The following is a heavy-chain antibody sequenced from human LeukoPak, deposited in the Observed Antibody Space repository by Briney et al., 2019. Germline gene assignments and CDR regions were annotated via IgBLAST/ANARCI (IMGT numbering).Heavy chain of an antibody. CDR3: AKDSTLQWLVPGYYFDY. J-gene: IGHJ4*02. D-gene: IGHD6-19*01. CDR2: ISGSGGST. V-gene: IGHV3-23*01. Sequence: GGSLRLSCAAAGFTFSSYGMSWVRQAPGKGLEWVSAISGSGGSTYYADSVKGRFTISRDNSKNTLYLQMNSLRAEDTAVYYCAKDSTLQWLVPGYYFDYWGQGTLVTVSS. CDR1: GFTFSSYG.